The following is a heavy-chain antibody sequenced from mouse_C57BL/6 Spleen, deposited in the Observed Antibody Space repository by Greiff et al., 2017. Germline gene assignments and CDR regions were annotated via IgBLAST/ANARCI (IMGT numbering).Heavy chain of an antibody. CDR1: GYSITSGYY. J-gene: IGHJ2*01. CDR3: ARDGDYSNPFDY. V-gene: IGHV3-6*01. D-gene: IGHD2-5*01. Sequence: EVKLVESGPGLVKPSQSLSLTCSVTGYSITSGYYWNWIRQFPGNKLEWMGYISYDGSNNYNPSLKNRISITRDTSKNQFFLKLNSVTTEDTATYYCARDGDYSNPFDYWGQGTTLTVSS. CDR2: ISYDGSN.